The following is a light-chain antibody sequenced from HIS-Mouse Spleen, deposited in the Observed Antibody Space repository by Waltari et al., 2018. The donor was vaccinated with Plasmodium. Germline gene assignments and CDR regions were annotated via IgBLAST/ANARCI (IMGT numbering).Light chain of an antibody. CDR2: EGS. V-gene: IGLV2-23*01. CDR3: CSYAGSSTVV. Sequence: TGTSSDVGSYNLVSWYQQHPGKAPKLMIYEGSKRPSGVSNRFSGSKSGNTASLTISGLQAEDEADYYCCSYAGSSTVVFGGGTKLTVL. J-gene: IGLJ2*01. CDR1: SSDVGSYNL.